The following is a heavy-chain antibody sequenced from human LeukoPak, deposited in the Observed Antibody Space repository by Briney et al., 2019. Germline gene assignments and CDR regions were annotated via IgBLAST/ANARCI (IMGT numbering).Heavy chain of an antibody. CDR1: GFTFSRYW. J-gene: IGHJ4*02. CDR3: ARGPDYDILADYFDY. V-gene: IGHV3-30*03. CDR2: ISYDGSNK. Sequence: PGGSLRLSCAASGFTFSRYWMSWVRQAPGKGLEWVAVISYDGSNKFYADSVRGRFTISRDNSKNTLFLQMNSPRPEDTAVYYCARGPDYDILADYFDYWGQGTLVTVSS. D-gene: IGHD3-9*01.